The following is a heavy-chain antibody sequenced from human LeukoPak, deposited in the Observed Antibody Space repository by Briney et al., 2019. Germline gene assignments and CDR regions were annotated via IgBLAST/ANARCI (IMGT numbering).Heavy chain of an antibody. CDR2: FDPEDGET. CDR3: ATGPKWLRYAYNWFDP. CDR1: GYTLTELS. J-gene: IGHJ5*02. V-gene: IGHV1-24*01. Sequence: ASVKVSCKVSGYTLTELSMHWVRQAPGKGLEWMGGFDPEDGETIYAQKFQGRVTRTEDTATDTAYMELSSLRSEDTAVYYCATGPKWLRYAYNWFDPWGQGTLVTVSS. D-gene: IGHD5-12*01.